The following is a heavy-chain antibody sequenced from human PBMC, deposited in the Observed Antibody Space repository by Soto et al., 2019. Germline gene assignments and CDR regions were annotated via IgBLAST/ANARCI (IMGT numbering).Heavy chain of an antibody. CDR1: GFTFSNAW. D-gene: IGHD1-1*01. Sequence: GGSLRLSCAASGFTFSNAWMSWVRQAPGKGLEWVGRIKSKTDGGTTDYAAPVKGRFTISRDDSKNTLYLQMNSLKTEDTAVYYCTTESPKRLERDAFDIWGQGTMVTVSS. J-gene: IGHJ3*02. CDR2: IKSKTDGGTT. CDR3: TTESPKRLERDAFDI. V-gene: IGHV3-15*01.